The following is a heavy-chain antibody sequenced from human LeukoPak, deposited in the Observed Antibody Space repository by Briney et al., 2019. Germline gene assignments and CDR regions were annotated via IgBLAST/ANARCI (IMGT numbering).Heavy chain of an antibody. CDR1: GFTFSSYA. CDR2: ISYDGSNK. D-gene: IGHD4-17*01. Sequence: GGSLRLSCAASGFTFSSYAMNWVRQAPDKGLEWVAVISYDGSNKYYADSVKGRFTISRDDSKNTLYLQMNSLRAEGTAVYYCARGLTGGMTTVTTLSYWGLGTLVTVSS. V-gene: IGHV3-30*04. CDR3: ARGLTGGMTTVTTLSY. J-gene: IGHJ4*02.